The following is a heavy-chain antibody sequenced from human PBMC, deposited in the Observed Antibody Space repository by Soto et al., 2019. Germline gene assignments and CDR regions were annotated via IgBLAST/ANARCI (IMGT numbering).Heavy chain of an antibody. V-gene: IGHV4-30-2*01. J-gene: IGHJ4*02. CDR2: IYHSGST. CDR3: ARGAVVALGY. CDR1: GGSISSGGYS. Sequence: SETLSLTCAVSGGSISSGGYSWSWIRQPPGKGLEWIGYIYHSGSTYYNPSLKSRVTILVDRSKNQFSLKLSSVTAADTAVYYGARGAVVALGYWGQGTLVTVSS. D-gene: IGHD2-15*01.